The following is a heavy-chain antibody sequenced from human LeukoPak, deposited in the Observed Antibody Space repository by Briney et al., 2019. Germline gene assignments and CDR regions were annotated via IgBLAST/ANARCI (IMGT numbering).Heavy chain of an antibody. CDR2: ISSYNGNT. D-gene: IGHD5-12*01. V-gene: IGHV1-18*01. Sequence: GSVKVSCKASGYTFTSYGISWVRQAPGQGLEWMACISSYNGNTNYAQKVQGRVTMTTDTSTNTAYMELKSLRSDDTAVYYCARCGSGYDLNYWGQGTLVTVSS. CDR1: GYTFTSYG. J-gene: IGHJ4*02. CDR3: ARCGSGYDLNY.